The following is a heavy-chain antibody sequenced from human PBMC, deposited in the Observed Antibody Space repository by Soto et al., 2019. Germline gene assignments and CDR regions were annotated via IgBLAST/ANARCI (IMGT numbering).Heavy chain of an antibody. CDR2: IYYSGST. D-gene: IGHD3-10*01. J-gene: IGHJ6*03. V-gene: IGHV4-31*03. CDR1: VGSISSGGYY. Sequence: SETLSLTCTVSVGSISSGGYYWSWIRQHPGKGLEWIGYIYYSGSTYYNPSLKSRVTISVDTSKNQFSLKLSSVTAADTAVYYCARENYYGSGSYYTPYYYYYMDVWGKGTTVTVSS. CDR3: ARENYYGSGSYYTPYYYYYMDV.